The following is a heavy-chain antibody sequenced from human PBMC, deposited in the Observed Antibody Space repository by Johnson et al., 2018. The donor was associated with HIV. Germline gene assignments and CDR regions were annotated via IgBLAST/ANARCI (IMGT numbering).Heavy chain of an antibody. CDR2: ISGSGDSA. CDR3: AKDRIRSTAPDTFDV. J-gene: IGHJ3*01. Sequence: VQLVESGGGLVQPGGSLRLSCAASGFTFSSYAMSWVRQAPGKGLAWVSAISGSGDSAYYADSVKGRFTISRDNSKNTLYLQMDSLRAVDTAVFYCAKDRIRSTAPDTFDVWGQGTMVTVSS. D-gene: IGHD5-18*01. V-gene: IGHV3-23*04. CDR1: GFTFSSYA.